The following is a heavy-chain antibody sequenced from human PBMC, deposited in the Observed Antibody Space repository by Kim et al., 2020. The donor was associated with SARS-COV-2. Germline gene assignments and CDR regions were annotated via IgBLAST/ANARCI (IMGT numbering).Heavy chain of an antibody. D-gene: IGHD3-10*01. J-gene: IGHJ4*02. V-gene: IGHV4-39*01. Sequence: SETLSLTCTVSGGSISSSSYYWGWIRQPPGKGLEWIGSIYYSGSTYYNPSLKSRVTISVDTSKNQFSLKLSSVTAADTAVYYCASFYRPYGNDYWGQGTLVTVSS. CDR2: IYYSGST. CDR1: GGSISSSSYY. CDR3: ASFYRPYGNDY.